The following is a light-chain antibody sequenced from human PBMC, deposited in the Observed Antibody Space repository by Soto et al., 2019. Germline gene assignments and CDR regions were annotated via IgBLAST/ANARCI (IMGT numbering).Light chain of an antibody. CDR3: QSYESSLSGWI. J-gene: IGLJ2*01. CDR2: GNT. CDR1: SSNIGAGYE. Sequence: QAVVTQPPSVSGAPGQRVTISCTGSSSNIGAGYEVHWYQQIPGTAPKLLIYGNTNRPSGVPDRFSASKSGTSASLAITGLQAEDEADYYCQSYESSLSGWIFGGGTKLTV. V-gene: IGLV1-40*01.